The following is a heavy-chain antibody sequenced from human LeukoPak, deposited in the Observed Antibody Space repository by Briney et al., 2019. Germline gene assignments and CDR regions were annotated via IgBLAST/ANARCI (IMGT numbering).Heavy chain of an antibody. D-gene: IGHD3-10*01. CDR1: GYTLTELS. Sequence: ASVKVSCKVSGYTLTELSMHWVRQAPGKGLEWMGGFDPEDGETIYAQKFQGRVTMTTDTSTSTAYMELRSLRSDDTAVYYCARELFGAFDFWGQGTMVTVSS. CDR2: FDPEDGET. V-gene: IGHV1-24*01. CDR3: ARELFGAFDF. J-gene: IGHJ3*01.